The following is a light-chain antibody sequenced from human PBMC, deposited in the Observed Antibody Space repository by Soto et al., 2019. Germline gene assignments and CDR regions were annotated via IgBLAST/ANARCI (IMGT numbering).Light chain of an antibody. J-gene: IGKJ1*01. V-gene: IGKV3-15*01. CDR3: QQYKKWPPWT. CDR1: EYVNNN. CDR2: GAS. Sequence: EIVMTQSPANLSVSPGESAMLSCRASEYVNNNLAWYQHKPGQAPRLLIFGASTRATDTPARFSGSGSGTEFTLTISSPQSADSAVYYCQQYKKWPPWTFGHGTKVEIK.